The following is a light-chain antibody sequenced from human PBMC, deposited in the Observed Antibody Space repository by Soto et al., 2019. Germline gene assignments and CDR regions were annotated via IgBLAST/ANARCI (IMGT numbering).Light chain of an antibody. CDR3: QQYNNWPYT. V-gene: IGKV3-15*01. J-gene: IGKJ2*01. CDR2: GAS. Sequence: EIVMTQSPDTLSVSPGERATLSCRASQSVSSNLAWYQQKPGQAPRPLIFGASTRATGIPARFSGSGSGTEFTLTISSPQSEDFAVYHCQQYNNWPYTFGQGTTLEIK. CDR1: QSVSSN.